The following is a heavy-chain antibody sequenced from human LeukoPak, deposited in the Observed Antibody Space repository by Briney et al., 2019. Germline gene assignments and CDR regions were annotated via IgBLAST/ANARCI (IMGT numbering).Heavy chain of an antibody. J-gene: IGHJ6*02. V-gene: IGHV4-59*08. Sequence: SETLSLTCAVYGGSFSGYYWSWIRQPPGKGLEWIGYIYYSGSTNYNPSLKSRVTISVDTSKNQFSLKLSSVTAADTAVYYCARICSSTSCYYSMDVWGQGTTVTVSS. CDR3: ARICSSTSCYYSMDV. CDR1: GGSFSGYY. CDR2: IYYSGST. D-gene: IGHD2-2*01.